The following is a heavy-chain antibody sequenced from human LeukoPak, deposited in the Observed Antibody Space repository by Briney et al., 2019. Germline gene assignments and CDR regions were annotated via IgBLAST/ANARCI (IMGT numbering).Heavy chain of an antibody. V-gene: IGHV3-23*01. Sequence: PGGSLRLSCAASGFTFSSYAMSWVRQAPGKGLEWVSAISSSGGGTYYAASVKGRFTISRDNPKTTLYLQMNSLRAEDTAIYYWAKAYHYGSGSSFDYWGQGTLVSVSS. D-gene: IGHD3-10*01. CDR3: AKAYHYGSGSSFDY. CDR1: GFTFSSYA. CDR2: ISSSGGGT. J-gene: IGHJ4*02.